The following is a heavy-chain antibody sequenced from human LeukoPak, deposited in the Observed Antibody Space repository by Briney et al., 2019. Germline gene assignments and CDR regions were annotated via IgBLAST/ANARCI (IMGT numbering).Heavy chain of an antibody. V-gene: IGHV3-48*01. Sequence: HPGGSLRLSCAASGFTFSSHSMNWVRQAPGKGLEWVSYISSSSSTIYYADSVKGRFTISRDSAKNSLYLQMNSLRAEDTAVYYCARGAYYYEDWGQGTLVTVSS. D-gene: IGHD3-22*01. CDR1: GFTFSSHS. CDR3: ARGAYYYED. CDR2: ISSSSSTI. J-gene: IGHJ4*02.